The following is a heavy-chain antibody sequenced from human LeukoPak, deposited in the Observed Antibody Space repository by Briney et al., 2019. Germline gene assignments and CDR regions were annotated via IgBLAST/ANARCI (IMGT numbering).Heavy chain of an antibody. V-gene: IGHV1-18*01. CDR3: ARRVCDFWSGPQNCYYYYYMDV. CDR1: GYTFTSYG. CDR2: ISAYNGNT. J-gene: IGHJ6*03. Sequence: ASVKVSCKASGYTFTSYGISWVRQAPGQGLEWMGWISAYNGNTNYAQKLQGRVTMTTDTSTSTAYMELSSLRSEDTAVYYCARRVCDFWSGPQNCYYYYYMDVWGKGTTVTVSS. D-gene: IGHD3-3*01.